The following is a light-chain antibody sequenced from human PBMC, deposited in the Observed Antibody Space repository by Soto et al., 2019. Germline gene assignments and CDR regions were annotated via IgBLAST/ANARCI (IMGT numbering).Light chain of an antibody. J-gene: IGKJ2*01. CDR2: AAS. CDR1: QSISSY. Sequence: DIQMTQSPSSLSASVGDRVTITCRASQSISSYLNWYQQKPGKAPKLLIYAASSLQSGVPSRFSGSGYGTDVTLTISSLQPEDFATYYCQQSYSTPHTFGQGTKLEIK. CDR3: QQSYSTPHT. V-gene: IGKV1-39*01.